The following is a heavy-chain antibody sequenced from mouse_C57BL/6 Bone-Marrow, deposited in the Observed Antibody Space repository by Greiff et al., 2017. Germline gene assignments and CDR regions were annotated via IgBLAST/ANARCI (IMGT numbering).Heavy chain of an antibody. Sequence: EVMLVESGGDLVKPGGSLKLSCAASGFTFSSYGMSWVRQTPDKRLEWVATISSGGSYTSYPDSVKGRFTISIDNAKNTLYLQMSSLKSEDTAMYYCARRSGNYLFAYWGQGTLVTVSA. CDR3: ARRSGNYLFAY. J-gene: IGHJ3*01. D-gene: IGHD2-1*01. CDR1: GFTFSSYG. V-gene: IGHV5-6*02. CDR2: ISSGGSYT.